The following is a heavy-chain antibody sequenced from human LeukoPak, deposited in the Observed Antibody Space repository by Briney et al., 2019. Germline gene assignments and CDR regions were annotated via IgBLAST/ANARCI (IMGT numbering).Heavy chain of an antibody. V-gene: IGHV4-39*01. J-gene: IGHJ5*02. CDR2: IYYSGST. D-gene: IGHD3-3*01. Sequence: PSETLSLTCTVSGGSISSSSYYWGWIRQPPGKGLEWIGSIYYSGSTYYNPSLKSRVTISVDTSKNQLSLKLSSVTAADTAVYYCASSNVLRFLEWYPRWFDPWGQGTLVTVSS. CDR1: GGSISSSSYY. CDR3: ASSNVLRFLEWYPRWFDP.